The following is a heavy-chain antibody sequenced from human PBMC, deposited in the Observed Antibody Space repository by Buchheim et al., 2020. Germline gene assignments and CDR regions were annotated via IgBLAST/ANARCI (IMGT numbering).Heavy chain of an antibody. V-gene: IGHV3-7*03. CDR1: GFTFRNYW. D-gene: IGHD2/OR15-2a*01. CDR2: INEDGTEK. J-gene: IGHJ5*02. Sequence: VYLVESGGGLVQPGGSLRLSCAASGFTFRNYWMNWFRQAPGKGLVWVANINEDGTEKYYVDSVKGRFTISRDNAMISGYLQMSSLRVEDTAVYYCAKHSIPWGQGT. CDR3: AKHSIP.